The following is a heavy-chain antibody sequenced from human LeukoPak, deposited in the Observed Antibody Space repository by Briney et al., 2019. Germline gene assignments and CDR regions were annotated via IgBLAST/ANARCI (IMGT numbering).Heavy chain of an antibody. CDR3: ARSVRTVTTATDYFDY. V-gene: IGHV4-59*08. CDR2: IYYSGST. CDR1: GGSISSYY. J-gene: IGHJ4*02. D-gene: IGHD4-17*01. Sequence: PSETLSLTCTVSGGSISSYYWSWIRQPPGKGLEWIGYIYYSGSTNYNPSLKCRVTISVDTSKNQFSLKLSSVTAADTAVYYCARSVRTVTTATDYFDYWGQGTLVTVSS.